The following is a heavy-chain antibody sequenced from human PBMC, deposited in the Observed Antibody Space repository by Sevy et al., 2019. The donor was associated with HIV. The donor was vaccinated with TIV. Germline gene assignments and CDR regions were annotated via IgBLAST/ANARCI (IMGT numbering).Heavy chain of an antibody. CDR3: AKGCSGDSCYSPGY. J-gene: IGHJ4*02. Sequence: GGSLRLSCAASGFTFSTYVMTWVRQAPGKGLEWVSAISGSGGDTHYADSVKGRFTISRDNSKNTLSLQMNSLRAEDTAVYYCAKGCSGDSCYSPGYWGQGTLVTVSS. V-gene: IGHV3-23*01. CDR2: ISGSGGDT. D-gene: IGHD2-15*01. CDR1: GFTFSTYV.